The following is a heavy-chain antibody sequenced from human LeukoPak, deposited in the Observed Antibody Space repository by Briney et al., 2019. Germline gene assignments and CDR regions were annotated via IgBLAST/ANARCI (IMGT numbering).Heavy chain of an antibody. CDR2: IYYSGST. CDR3: ASTHYDYVWGSPTLLFDY. D-gene: IGHD3-16*01. Sequence: PSETLSLTCTVSGGSVSSGSYYWSWIRQPPGKGLEWIGYIYYSGSTNYNPSLKSRVTISVDTSKNQFSLKLSSVTAADTAVYYCASTHYDYVWGSPTLLFDYWGQGTLVTVSS. CDR1: GGSVSSGSYY. V-gene: IGHV4-61*01. J-gene: IGHJ4*02.